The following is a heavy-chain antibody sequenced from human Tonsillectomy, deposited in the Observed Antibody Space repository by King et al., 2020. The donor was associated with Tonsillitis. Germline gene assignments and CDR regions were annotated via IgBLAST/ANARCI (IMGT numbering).Heavy chain of an antibody. J-gene: IGHJ2*01. V-gene: IGHV4-59*01. Sequence: VQLQESGPGLAKPSETLSLTCTVSGGSLSNYYWSWIRQPPGKGPEWIGFIHNSGSTNHNTSLHSRVTISPDTSKNQISLKLTSVTAADPAVYYCARYYGVYWYFDLWGRGTLVTVSS. D-gene: IGHD4-17*01. CDR3: ARYYGVYWYFDL. CDR1: GGSLSNYY. CDR2: IHNSGST.